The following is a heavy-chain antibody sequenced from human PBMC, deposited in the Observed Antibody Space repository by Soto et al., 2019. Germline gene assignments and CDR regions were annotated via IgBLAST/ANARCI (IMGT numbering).Heavy chain of an antibody. CDR1: GYSFTSYW. Sequence: GESLKISCKGSGYSFTSYWIGWVRQMPGKGLEWMGIIYPGDSDTRYSPSFQGQVTISADKSISTAYLQWSSLKASDTAMYYCARHRSPVAGHDNWFDPWGQGTLVTVSS. J-gene: IGHJ5*02. V-gene: IGHV5-51*01. D-gene: IGHD6-19*01. CDR3: ARHRSPVAGHDNWFDP. CDR2: IYPGDSDT.